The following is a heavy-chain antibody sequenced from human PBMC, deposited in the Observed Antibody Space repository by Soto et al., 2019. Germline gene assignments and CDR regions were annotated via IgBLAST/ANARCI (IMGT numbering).Heavy chain of an antibody. V-gene: IGHV3-48*03. J-gene: IGHJ3*02. CDR2: ISSSGSTI. Sequence: GGSLRLSCAASGFTFSGYEMNWVRQAPGKGLEWVSYISSSGSTIYHADSAKGRFTISRDNAKNSLYLQMNSLRAEDTAVYYCARDFSAGYSSGWYAFDIWGQGTMVTVSS. D-gene: IGHD6-19*01. CDR3: ARDFSAGYSSGWYAFDI. CDR1: GFTFSGYE.